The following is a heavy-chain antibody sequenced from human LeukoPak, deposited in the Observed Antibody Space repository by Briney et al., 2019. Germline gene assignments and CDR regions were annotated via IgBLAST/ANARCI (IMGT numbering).Heavy chain of an antibody. J-gene: IGHJ5*02. D-gene: IGHD3-22*01. CDR1: GYTFSSYG. V-gene: IGHV1-18*01. CDR3: ARQAIAGWNWFDP. CDR2: ISAYNGNT. Sequence: GASVKVSCKASGYTFSSYGISWVRQAPGQGLEWMGWISAYNGNTNYAQKVQGRVTMTTDTSTSTAYMELRSLRSDDTAVYYCARQAIAGWNWFDPWGQGTLVTVSS.